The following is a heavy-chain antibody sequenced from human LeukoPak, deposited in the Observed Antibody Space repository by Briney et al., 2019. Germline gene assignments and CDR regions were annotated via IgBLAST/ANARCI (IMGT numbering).Heavy chain of an antibody. CDR2: ISGSGDST. CDR3: ASLKAVRWGVLWFGEFPLYYMDV. V-gene: IGHV3-23*01. Sequence: GGSLRLSCAASGFTFSNYGMSWVRQAPGKGLEWVSSISGSGDSTYYADSVKGRFTISRDNAKNSLYLQMNSLRTKDTAVYYCASLKAVRWGVLWFGEFPLYYMDVWGKGTTVTISS. CDR1: GFTFSNYG. J-gene: IGHJ6*03. D-gene: IGHD3-10*01.